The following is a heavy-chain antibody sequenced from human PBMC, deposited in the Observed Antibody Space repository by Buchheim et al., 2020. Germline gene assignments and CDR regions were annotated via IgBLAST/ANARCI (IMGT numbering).Heavy chain of an antibody. J-gene: IGHJ4*02. V-gene: IGHV3-23*01. D-gene: IGHD1-26*01. CDR3: ARRTSGNYYYFDN. CDR1: GFTFTSYA. Sequence: EVQLLESGGGLAQPGGSLRLSCAASGFTFTSYAMSWVRQAPGKGLEWVSAISGSGTITFYADSVKGRLNIARDKSTNTRNVQMNSLRAEDTAIYYCARRTSGNYYYFDNWGQGTL. CDR2: ISGSGTIT.